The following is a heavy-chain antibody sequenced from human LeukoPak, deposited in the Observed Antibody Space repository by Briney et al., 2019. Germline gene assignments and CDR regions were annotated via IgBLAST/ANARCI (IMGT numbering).Heavy chain of an antibody. Sequence: PWASVKVSCKASGYTFTGYYMHWARQAPGQGLEWMGWINPNSGGTNYAQKFQGRVTMTRDTSISTAYMELSRLRSDDTAVYYCARSCNPEGGGDYWGQGTLVTVSS. CDR2: INPNSGGT. D-gene: IGHD2-15*01. CDR3: ARSCNPEGGGDY. V-gene: IGHV1-2*02. J-gene: IGHJ4*02. CDR1: GYTFTGYY.